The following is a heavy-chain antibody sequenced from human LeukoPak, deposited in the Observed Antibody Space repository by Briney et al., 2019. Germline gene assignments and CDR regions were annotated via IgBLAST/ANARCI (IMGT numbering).Heavy chain of an antibody. V-gene: IGHV3-30*04. J-gene: IGHJ3*02. CDR3: AREGYRTRAFDI. CDR2: ISYDGSNK. Sequence: GGSLRLSCAASGFTFSSYAMHWVRQAPGKGLEWVAVISYDGSNKYYADSVKGRFTISRDNSKNTLYLQMNSLRAEDTAVYYCAREGYRTRAFDIWGQGTMVTVSS. CDR1: GFTFSSYA. D-gene: IGHD1-1*01.